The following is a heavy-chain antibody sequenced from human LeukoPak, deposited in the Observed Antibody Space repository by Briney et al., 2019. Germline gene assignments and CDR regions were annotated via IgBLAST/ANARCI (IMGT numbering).Heavy chain of an antibody. CDR1: GYTFTCYY. Sequence: ASVKVSCKASGYTFTCYYMHWVRQAPGQGLEWMGWINPNSGGTNYAQKFQGWVTMTRDTSISTAYMELSRLRSDDTAVYYCARLPSSGWYVALYGPKYYYYGMDVWGQGTTVTVSS. V-gene: IGHV1-2*04. J-gene: IGHJ6*02. CDR2: INPNSGGT. D-gene: IGHD6-19*01. CDR3: ARLPSSGWYVALYGPKYYYYGMDV.